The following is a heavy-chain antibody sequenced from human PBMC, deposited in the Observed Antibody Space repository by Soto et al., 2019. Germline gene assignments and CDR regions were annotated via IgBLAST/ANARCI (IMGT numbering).Heavy chain of an antibody. Sequence: SVNLFITCTVTGGSIRNYYWSWIQQPPGKGLEWIGYINYSVSTNYYPSLKSRVTFSGDTSKNQFSLILSSVTAAFTAVYYYAHYDSIGYYWDGGQGTLVTASS. V-gene: IGHV4-59*08. J-gene: IGHJ4*02. CDR2: INYSVST. D-gene: IGHD3-22*01. CDR1: GGSIRNYY. CDR3: AHYDSIGYYWD.